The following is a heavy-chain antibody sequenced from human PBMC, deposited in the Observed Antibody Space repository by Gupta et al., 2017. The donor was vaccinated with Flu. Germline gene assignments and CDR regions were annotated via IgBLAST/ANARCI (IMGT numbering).Heavy chain of an antibody. D-gene: IGHD6-13*01. Sequence: QVQLVQSGAEVKKPGSSVKVSCKASGGTFSSYAISWVRQAPGQGLEWMGGIIPIFGTANYAQKFQGRVTITADESTSTAYMELSSLRSEDTAVYYCARDGGSSSSQGGLTRFDYWDQGTLVTVSS. V-gene: IGHV1-69*01. CDR3: ARDGGSSSSQGGLTRFDY. J-gene: IGHJ4*02. CDR2: IIPIFGTA. CDR1: GGTFSSYA.